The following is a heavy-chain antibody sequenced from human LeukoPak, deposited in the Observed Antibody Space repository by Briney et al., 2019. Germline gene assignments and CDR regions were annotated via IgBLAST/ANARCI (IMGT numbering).Heavy chain of an antibody. D-gene: IGHD3-10*01. CDR1: GYTFTRYG. CDR2: ISAYNGNT. Sequence: ASVKVSCKASGYTFTRYGISWVRQAPGQGLEWMGWISAYNGNTNYAQKLQGRVTMTTDTSTSTAYMELRSLRSDDTAVYYCARVTMVLHAFDIWGLGTMVTVSS. J-gene: IGHJ3*02. CDR3: ARVTMVLHAFDI. V-gene: IGHV1-18*01.